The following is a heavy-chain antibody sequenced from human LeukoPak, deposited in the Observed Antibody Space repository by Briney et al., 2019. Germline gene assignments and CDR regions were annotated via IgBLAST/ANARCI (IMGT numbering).Heavy chain of an antibody. V-gene: IGHV4-4*02. CDR2: IYHSGST. D-gene: IGHD2/OR15-2a*01. Sequence: SGTLSLTCAVSGGSISSSNWWSWVRQPPGKGLEWLGEIYHSGSTNYNPSLKSRVTISVDKSKNQFSLKLSSVTAADTAVYYCARALRLSMPFYFDYWGQGTLVTVSS. CDR3: ARALRLSMPFYFDY. CDR1: GGSISSSNW. J-gene: IGHJ4*02.